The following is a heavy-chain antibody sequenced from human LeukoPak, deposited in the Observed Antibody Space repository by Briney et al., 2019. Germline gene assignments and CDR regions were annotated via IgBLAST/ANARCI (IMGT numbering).Heavy chain of an antibody. J-gene: IGHJ3*01. CDR1: GFTFSDYG. Sequence: GGSLRLSCAASGFTFSDYGMYWVRQAPGKGLEWVALIWYDGGKKCYTDSVRGRFTISRDNSKNTLYLQMDSLRAEDTAVYYCVRYCNGGSCYRAAFDVWGPGTMVTVSS. CDR3: VRYCNGGSCYRAAFDV. CDR2: IWYDGGKK. D-gene: IGHD2-15*01. V-gene: IGHV3-33*01.